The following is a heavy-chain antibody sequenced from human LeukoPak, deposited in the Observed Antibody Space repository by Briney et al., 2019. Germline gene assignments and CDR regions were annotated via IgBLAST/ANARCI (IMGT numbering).Heavy chain of an antibody. D-gene: IGHD3-10*01. Sequence: GGSLRLSCAASGFTFSSYAMHWVGQAPGKGLEGVEVISYDGSNKYYADSVKGRFTISRDNSKNTLYLQMSSLRAEDTAVYYCARSQGVRGVLTRRGYFDYWGQGTLVTVSS. CDR1: GFTFSSYA. CDR2: ISYDGSNK. CDR3: ARSQGVRGVLTRRGYFDY. J-gene: IGHJ4*02. V-gene: IGHV3-30*04.